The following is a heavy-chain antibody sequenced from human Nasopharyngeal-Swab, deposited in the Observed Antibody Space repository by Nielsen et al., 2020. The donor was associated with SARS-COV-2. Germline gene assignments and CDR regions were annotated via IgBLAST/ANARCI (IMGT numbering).Heavy chain of an antibody. V-gene: IGHV3-30*02. CDR1: GFTFSSYA. Sequence: GGSLRLSCAASGFTFSSYAMHWVRQAPGKGLEWVAFFKHDGRETFYADSVKGRLNISRDNSKDTVYLQMNSLRAEDTAVYYCAKCSGSGIWDLTPVDYLGQGTLVTGS. D-gene: IGHD1-26*01. J-gene: IGHJ4*02. CDR3: AKCSGSGIWDLTPVDY. CDR2: FKHDGRET.